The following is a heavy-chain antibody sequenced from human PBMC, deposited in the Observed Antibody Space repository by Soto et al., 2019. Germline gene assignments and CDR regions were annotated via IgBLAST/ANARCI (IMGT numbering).Heavy chain of an antibody. Sequence: QVQLQESGPGLVKPSETLSLTCTVSGGSISSYYWSWIRQPPGKGLEWIGYISDSGSTNYNPSLKSRVTISVDTSNNQFSLKLSSVTAADTVVYYCARRIKYYYAMDVWGQGTTVTVSS. D-gene: IGHD2-15*01. CDR2: ISDSGST. CDR1: GGSISSYY. J-gene: IGHJ6*02. CDR3: ARRIKYYYAMDV. V-gene: IGHV4-59*08.